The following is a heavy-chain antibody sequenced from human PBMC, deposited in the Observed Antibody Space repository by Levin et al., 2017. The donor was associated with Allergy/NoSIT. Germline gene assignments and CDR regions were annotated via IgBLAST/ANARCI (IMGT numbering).Heavy chain of an antibody. CDR1: GDSVSSNSAA. CDR2: TYYRSKWYN. D-gene: IGHD5-12*01. J-gene: IGHJ4*02. CDR3: AREADSGYEWNGPIDY. Sequence: QTLSLTCAISGDSVSSNSAAWNWIRQSPSRGLEWLGRTYYRSKWYNDYAVSVKSRITINPDTSKNQFSLQLNSVTPEGTAVYYCAREADSGYEWNGPIDYWGQGTLVTVSS. V-gene: IGHV6-1*01.